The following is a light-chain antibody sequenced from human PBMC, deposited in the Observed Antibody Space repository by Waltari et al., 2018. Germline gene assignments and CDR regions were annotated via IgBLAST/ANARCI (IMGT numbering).Light chain of an antibody. V-gene: IGLV9-49*01. CDR1: SGYSNYK. CDR2: VGTGGMVG. CDR3: GADHGSGTNFVWV. J-gene: IGLJ3*02. Sequence: QPVLTQPPSASASLGASVTLTCTLSSGYSNYKVDWYQQRPGKGPRFVMRVGTGGKGPRGVSGVGTGGMVGSKGDGIPDRFAVSGSGLNRYLTIKNIPEDDESDYFCGADHGSGTNFVWVFGGGTKLTVL.